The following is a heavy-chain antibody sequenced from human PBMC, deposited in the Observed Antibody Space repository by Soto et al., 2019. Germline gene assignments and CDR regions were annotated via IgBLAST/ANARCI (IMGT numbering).Heavy chain of an antibody. CDR1: GGSISSYY. CDR2: IYYSGST. D-gene: IGHD6-6*01. CDR3: ARGGSSPSRNWFDP. J-gene: IGHJ5*02. Sequence: QVQLQESGPGLVKPSETLSLTCTVSGGSISSYYWSWIRQPPGTGLEWIGYIYYSGSTNYNPSLKSRVTISVDTSKNQFSLKLSSVTAADTAVYYCARGGSSPSRNWFDPWGQGTLVTVSS. V-gene: IGHV4-59*01.